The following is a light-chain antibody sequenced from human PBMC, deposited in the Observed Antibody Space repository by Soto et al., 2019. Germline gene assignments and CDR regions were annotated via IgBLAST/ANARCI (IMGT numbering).Light chain of an antibody. CDR1: SSDVGNYTY. CDR3: FSYTSSGTYV. Sequence: QSALTQPASVSGSPGQSITISCTGTSSDVGNYTYVSWYQQHPDKALKLMIYDVSNRPSGVSNRCSGSKSGNTASLTISGLQAEDETDYYCFSYTSSGTYVFGTGTKVTVL. J-gene: IGLJ1*01. V-gene: IGLV2-14*03. CDR2: DVS.